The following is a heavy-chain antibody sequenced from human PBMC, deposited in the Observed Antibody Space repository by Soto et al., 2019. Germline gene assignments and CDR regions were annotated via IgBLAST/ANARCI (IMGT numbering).Heavy chain of an antibody. CDR2: IYHSGST. CDR1: SASISNTNW. Sequence: SETLSLTCAVSSASISNTNWWIWVRQPPGKGLEWIGEIYHSGSTNYNPSLKSRVTMSVDKSKNQFSLKLNSVTAADTAVYYCARQYPSSSYVDSWGQGTLVTVSS. J-gene: IGHJ4*02. V-gene: IGHV4-4*02. CDR3: ARQYPSSSYVDS. D-gene: IGHD6-6*01.